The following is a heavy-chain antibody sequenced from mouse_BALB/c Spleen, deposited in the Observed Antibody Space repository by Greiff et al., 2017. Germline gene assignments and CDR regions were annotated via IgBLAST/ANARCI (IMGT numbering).Heavy chain of an antibody. Sequence: EVQLVESGGDLVKPGGSLKLSCAASGFTFSSYGMSWVRQTPDKRLEWVATISSGGSYTYYPDSVKGRFTISRDNAKNTLYLQMSSLKSEDTAMYYCAGGYGNYVTFAYWGQGTLVTVSA. D-gene: IGHD2-1*01. CDR1: GFTFSSYG. V-gene: IGHV5-6*01. CDR3: AGGYGNYVTFAY. CDR2: ISSGGSYT. J-gene: IGHJ3*01.